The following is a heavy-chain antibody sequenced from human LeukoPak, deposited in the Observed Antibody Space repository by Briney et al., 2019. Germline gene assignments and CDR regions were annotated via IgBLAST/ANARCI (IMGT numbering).Heavy chain of an antibody. CDR2: ISGSGDST. Sequence: GGSLRLSCADSGFTFTSYAMSWVRQTPGKGLEWVSVISGSGDSTYYADSVKGRFTISRDNSQNTLYLQMNSLRAEDTAVYYCAQDKATTVRGVTSDIWDYFDSWGQGTLVTVSS. D-gene: IGHD3-10*01. V-gene: IGHV3-23*01. J-gene: IGHJ4*02. CDR1: GFTFTSYA. CDR3: AQDKATTVRGVTSDIWDYFDS.